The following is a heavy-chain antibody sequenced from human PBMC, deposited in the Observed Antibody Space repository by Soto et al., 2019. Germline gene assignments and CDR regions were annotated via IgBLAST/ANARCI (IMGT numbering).Heavy chain of an antibody. CDR1: GGTFSSYA. V-gene: IGHV1-69*13. J-gene: IGHJ6*02. Sequence: AASVKVSCKASGGTFSSYAISWVRQAPGQGLEWMGGIIPIFGTANYAQKFQGRVTITADGSTSTAYMELSSLRSEDTAVYYCAREGGSTSCYDCYYGMDVWGQGTTVTVSS. CDR2: IIPIFGTA. CDR3: AREGGSTSCYDCYYGMDV. D-gene: IGHD2-2*01.